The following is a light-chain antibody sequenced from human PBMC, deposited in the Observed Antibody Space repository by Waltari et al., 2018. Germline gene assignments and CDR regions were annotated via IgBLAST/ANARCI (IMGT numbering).Light chain of an antibody. CDR3: QQYYRTPLT. Sequence: DIVMTQSSESLAVSLGERATINCKSSQSVLYSSNNKNYLAWYQQKPGQAHKVLIYWAPTQEAVVPDRFSGSGSGTYFTRLISSLQAEYVAVYYCQQYYRTPLTFGGGTKVEIK. CDR2: WAP. CDR1: QSVLYSSNNKNY. J-gene: IGKJ4*01. V-gene: IGKV4-1*01.